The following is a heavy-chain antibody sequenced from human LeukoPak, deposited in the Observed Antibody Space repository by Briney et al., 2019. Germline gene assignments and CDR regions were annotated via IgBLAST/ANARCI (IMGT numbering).Heavy chain of an antibody. V-gene: IGHV5-51*01. D-gene: IGHD1-1*01. J-gene: IGHJ4*02. Sequence: GESLKISFKGSEYSFTSYWIAWVRQLPGQGLEWMGIIYPGDSDTRYSPSFEGQVTISADKSVSTAYLQWSSLKASDTAMYYCASSSTTGTTKSPDYWGQGTLVTVSS. CDR1: EYSFTSYW. CDR3: ASSSTTGTTKSPDY. CDR2: IYPGDSDT.